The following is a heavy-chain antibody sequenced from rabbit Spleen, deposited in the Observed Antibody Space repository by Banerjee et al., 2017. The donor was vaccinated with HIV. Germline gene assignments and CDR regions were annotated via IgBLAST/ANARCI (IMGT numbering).Heavy chain of an antibody. Sequence: QLKESGGGLVQPGGSLKLSCKASGFTLSSYYINWVRQAPGKGLEWIGYIDPVFGITYYASWVNGRFSISRENAQNTVFLQMTSLTAADTATYFCARDGAGGSYFALWGPGTLVT. D-gene: IGHD8-1*01. CDR1: GFTLSSYY. V-gene: IGHV1S7*01. J-gene: IGHJ4*01. CDR2: IDPVFGIT. CDR3: ARDGAGGSYFAL.